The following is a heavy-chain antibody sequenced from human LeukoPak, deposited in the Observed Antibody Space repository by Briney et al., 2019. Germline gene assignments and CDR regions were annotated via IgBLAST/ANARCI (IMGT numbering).Heavy chain of an antibody. CDR3: AKVLTAAGLDL. D-gene: IGHD6-25*01. J-gene: IGHJ5*02. V-gene: IGHV4/OR15-8*01. Sequence: SETLSLTCSVSGGSMSDSITWGWVRQPPGRGLEWLANIHDDGRTAPNPSLRSRLTISQDRSKNQFSLKVSSVTAADAAFYYCAKVLTAAGLDLWGQGILVTVSS. CDR1: GGSMSDSIT. CDR2: IHDDGRT.